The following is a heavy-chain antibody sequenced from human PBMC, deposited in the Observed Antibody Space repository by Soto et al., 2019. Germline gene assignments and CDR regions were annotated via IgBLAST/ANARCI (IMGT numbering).Heavy chain of an antibody. CDR1: GFTFSSYA. J-gene: IGHJ4*02. CDR3: AKVGADFWSGSDFDY. V-gene: IGHV3-23*01. D-gene: IGHD3-3*01. CDR2: ISGSGGST. Sequence: EVQLLESGGGLVQPGGSLRLSCAASGFTFSSYAMSWVRQAPGTGLEWVSAISGSGGSTYYADSVKGRFTISRDNSKNSVYLQMNSLRAEDTAVYYCAKVGADFWSGSDFDYWGQGTLVTVSS.